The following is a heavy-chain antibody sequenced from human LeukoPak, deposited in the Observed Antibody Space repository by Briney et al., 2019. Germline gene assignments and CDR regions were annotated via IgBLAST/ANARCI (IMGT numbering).Heavy chain of an antibody. Sequence: SETLSLTCTVSGGSISSGDYYWSWIRQPPGKGLEWIGYIYYSGSTYYNPSLKSRVTISVDTSKNQFSLKLSSVTAADTAVYYCARQSGYSSGWYGFGNWFDPWGQGTLVTVSS. J-gene: IGHJ5*02. CDR3: ARQSGYSSGWYGFGNWFDP. V-gene: IGHV4-30-4*01. D-gene: IGHD6-19*01. CDR1: GGSISSGDYY. CDR2: IYYSGST.